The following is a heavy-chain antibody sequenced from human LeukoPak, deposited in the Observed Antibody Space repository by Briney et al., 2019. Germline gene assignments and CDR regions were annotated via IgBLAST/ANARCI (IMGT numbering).Heavy chain of an antibody. Sequence: GGSLRLSCAASGFTFSSYAMSWVRQAPGKGLEWVSAISGSVGSTYYADSVKGRFTISRDNSKNTLYLQMNSLRAEDTAVYYCARDGVPWGWYWFDPWGQGTLVTVSS. CDR1: GFTFSSYA. V-gene: IGHV3-23*01. D-gene: IGHD6-19*01. J-gene: IGHJ5*02. CDR2: ISGSVGST. CDR3: ARDGVPWGWYWFDP.